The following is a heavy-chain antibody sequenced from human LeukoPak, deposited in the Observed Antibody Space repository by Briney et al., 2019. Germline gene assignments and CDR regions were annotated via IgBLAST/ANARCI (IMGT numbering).Heavy chain of an antibody. V-gene: IGHV1-8*01. D-gene: IGHD3-10*01. CDR2: MNPNKGDT. Sequence: GASVKVSCKTSGYTFTNYDINWVRQATGQGLEWMGWMNPNKGDTGYAQKFQGRVTMTRNTSISTAYMELSSLRSDDTAVYYCARGHMLRGGVGVRWFDPWGQGTLVTVSS. J-gene: IGHJ5*02. CDR3: ARGHMLRGGVGVRWFDP. CDR1: GYTFTNYD.